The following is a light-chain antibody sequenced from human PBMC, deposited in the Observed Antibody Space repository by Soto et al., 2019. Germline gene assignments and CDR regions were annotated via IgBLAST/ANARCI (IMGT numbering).Light chain of an antibody. Sequence: AIQMTQSPSSLSASVGDRVTITCRASQAIRNDLAWYQQKAGKAPKLLISAASILQSGLPSRFSGRGSGTAFTITISSLQTEDLATFYSLQDYNFPWTFGQVTKVEI. CDR3: LQDYNFPWT. CDR1: QAIRND. CDR2: AAS. V-gene: IGKV1-6*01. J-gene: IGKJ1*01.